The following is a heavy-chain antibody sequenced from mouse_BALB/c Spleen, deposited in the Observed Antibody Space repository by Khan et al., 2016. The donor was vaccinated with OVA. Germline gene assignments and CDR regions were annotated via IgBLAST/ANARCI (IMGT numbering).Heavy chain of an antibody. CDR1: GYTFTSYG. CDR2: INTYTGEP. Sequence: QIQLVQSGPELKKPGETVKISCKASGYTFTSYGMNWVQQSPGKALKWMGWINTYTGEPTYAADFKGRFAFSLETSASTAYLQSNNLKNEDTSTYFCARPPYFSYTLDHWGQGTSGTVSS. J-gene: IGHJ4*01. CDR3: ARPPYFSYTLDH. V-gene: IGHV9-3-1*01. D-gene: IGHD2-10*01.